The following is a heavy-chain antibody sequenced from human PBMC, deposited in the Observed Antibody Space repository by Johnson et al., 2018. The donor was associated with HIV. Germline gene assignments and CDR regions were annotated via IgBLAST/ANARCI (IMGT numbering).Heavy chain of an antibody. D-gene: IGHD6-6*01. V-gene: IGHV3-30*04. CDR3: AREDSSLSQGAFDI. CDR1: GFTFSSYA. J-gene: IGHJ3*02. CDR2: ISYDGSNK. Sequence: QVQLVESGGGVVQPGRSLRLSCAASGFTFSSYAMHWVRQAPGKGLEWVAVISYDGSNKYYADSVKGRFTISRDNSKNTLYLQMNSLRAEDTAVYYCAREDSSLSQGAFDIGGQGTMVTVSS.